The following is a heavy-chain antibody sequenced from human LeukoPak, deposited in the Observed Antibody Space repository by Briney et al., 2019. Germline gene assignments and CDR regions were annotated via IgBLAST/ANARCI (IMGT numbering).Heavy chain of an antibody. CDR2: ISDDGSTK. Sequence: PPGGSLRLSCAASGFTFSTYAIHWVRQAPGKGLEWVAVISDDGSTKYYVDSVKGRFTISRDNSKNMLYLQMNSLRAEDSAVYYCARDLIAVTGTGFWFDPRGQGTLVTVSS. D-gene: IGHD6-19*01. CDR3: ARDLIAVTGTGFWFDP. V-gene: IGHV3-30-3*01. J-gene: IGHJ5*02. CDR1: GFTFSTYA.